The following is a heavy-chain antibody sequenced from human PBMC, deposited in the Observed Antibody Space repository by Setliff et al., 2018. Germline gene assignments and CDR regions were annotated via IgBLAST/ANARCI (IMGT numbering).Heavy chain of an antibody. CDR3: ARDLGHGGDSDY. J-gene: IGHJ4*02. D-gene: IGHD2-21*02. CDR1: GYSISSGYI. CDR2: IGHTGSI. Sequence: SETLSLTCTVSGYSISSGYIWGWLRQPPGKGLECVGNIGHTGSINYNPSLKSRLTISRDTSKNQVSLKLNSVTATDTAVYYCARDLGHGGDSDYWGQGILVTVSS. V-gene: IGHV4-38-2*02.